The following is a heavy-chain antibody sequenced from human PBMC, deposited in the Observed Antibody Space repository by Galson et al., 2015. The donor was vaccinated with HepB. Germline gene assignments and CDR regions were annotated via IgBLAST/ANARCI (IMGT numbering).Heavy chain of an antibody. J-gene: IGHJ6*03. CDR3: ARVRTVTTAYYYYMDV. CDR1: GYTFTGYY. Sequence: SVKVSCKASGYTFTGYYMHWVRQAPGQGLEWMGRINPNSGGTNYAQKFQGRVTMTRDTSISTAYMELSRLGSDDTAVYYCARVRTVTTAYYYYMDVWGKGTTVTVSS. V-gene: IGHV1-2*06. D-gene: IGHD4-17*01. CDR2: INPNSGGT.